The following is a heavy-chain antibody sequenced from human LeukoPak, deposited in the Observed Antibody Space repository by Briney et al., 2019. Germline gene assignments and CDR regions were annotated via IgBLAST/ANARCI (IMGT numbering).Heavy chain of an antibody. D-gene: IGHD6-13*01. J-gene: IGHJ4*02. CDR3: ARVLRIAAADPFDY. V-gene: IGHV3-30*04. CDR1: GFTFSSYA. CDR2: ISYDGSNK. Sequence: QPGGSLRLSCAASGFTFSSYAMHWVRQAPGKRLEWVAVISYDGSNKYYADSVKGRFTISRDNSKNTLYLQMNSLRAEDTAVYYCARVLRIAAADPFDYWGQGTLVTVSS.